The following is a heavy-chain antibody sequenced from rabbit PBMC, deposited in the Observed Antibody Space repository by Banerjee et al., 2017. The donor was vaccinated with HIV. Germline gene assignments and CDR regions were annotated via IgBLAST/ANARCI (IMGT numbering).Heavy chain of an antibody. CDR1: GFSFSSSYY. Sequence: QSLEESGGDMVKPGASLTLTCTASGFSFSSSYYICWVRQAPGKGPEWIGCIYPDGSGSTAYANWAKGRFTISKASSATVTLQMTSLTAADTATYFCARGSAAMTMMITGFYLNLWGQGTLVTVS. CDR3: ARGSAAMTMMITGFYLNL. D-gene: IGHD2-1*01. CDR2: IYPDGSGST. J-gene: IGHJ4*01. V-gene: IGHV1S40*01.